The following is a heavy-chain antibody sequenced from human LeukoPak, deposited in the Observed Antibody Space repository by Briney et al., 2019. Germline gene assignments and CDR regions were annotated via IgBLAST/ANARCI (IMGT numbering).Heavy chain of an antibody. Sequence: KPSETLSLTCTASSGSISSSSYYWGWIRQPPGKGLEWIGSIYYGGSTYYNPSLESRVTISVDTSKDQFSLKLTSVTAADTAVYYCAGLVINGYGSGSYYKYYYYYMDVWGKGTTVTISS. V-gene: IGHV4-39*01. D-gene: IGHD3-10*01. J-gene: IGHJ6*03. CDR1: SGSISSSSYY. CDR2: IYYGGST. CDR3: AGLVINGYGSGSYYKYYYYYMDV.